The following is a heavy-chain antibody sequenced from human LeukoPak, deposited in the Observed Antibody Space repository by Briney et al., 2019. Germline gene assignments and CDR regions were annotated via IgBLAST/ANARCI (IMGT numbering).Heavy chain of an antibody. Sequence: SETLTLSCAVSGGTFSGYYWSWIRQPPGKGLEWIGEINHSGSTNYNPSHKSRVTITVDTSRNQFSLKRSSVTAAYTAVYYWAVNSGYDLFYFDYWGQGTLVTVSS. D-gene: IGHD5-12*01. CDR3: AVNSGYDLFYFDY. CDR1: GGTFSGYY. CDR2: INHSGST. V-gene: IGHV4-34*08. J-gene: IGHJ4*02.